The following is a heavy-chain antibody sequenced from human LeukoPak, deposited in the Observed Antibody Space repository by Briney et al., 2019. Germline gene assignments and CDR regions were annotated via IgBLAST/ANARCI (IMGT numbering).Heavy chain of an antibody. CDR2: ISGSGGST. V-gene: IGHV3-23*01. Sequence: GGSLRLSCAASGFTFSSYAMSWVRQAPGKGLEWVSAISGSGGSTYYADSVKGRFTISRDNSKNTLYLQMNSLRAEDTAVYYCAKDLGLGYSCSGLDYWGQGTLVTVSS. D-gene: IGHD6-6*01. J-gene: IGHJ4*02. CDR3: AKDLGLGYSCSGLDY. CDR1: GFTFSSYA.